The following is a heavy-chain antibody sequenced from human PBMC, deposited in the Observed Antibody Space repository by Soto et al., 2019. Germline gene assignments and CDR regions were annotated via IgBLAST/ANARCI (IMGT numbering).Heavy chain of an antibody. J-gene: IGHJ6*02. V-gene: IGHV4-34*01. Sequence: PSETLSLTCAMYGGSFSGYYWSWIRQPPGKGLEWIGEINHSESTNYNPSLKSRLTISVDASKTQFSLKLTSVTAADTAVYYCARGPDPAYDILTGFYVNHSYGLDVWGQGTTVTVSS. CDR1: GGSFSGYY. CDR2: INHSEST. CDR3: ARGPDPAYDILTGFYVNHSYGLDV. D-gene: IGHD3-9*01.